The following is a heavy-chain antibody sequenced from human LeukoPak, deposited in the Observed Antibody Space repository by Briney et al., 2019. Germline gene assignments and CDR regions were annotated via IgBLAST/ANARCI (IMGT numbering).Heavy chain of an antibody. V-gene: IGHV3-33*01. J-gene: IGHJ5*02. CDR2: IWYDGSNK. Sequence: QPGGSLRLSCAGSGCTFSSYGMHWVRQAPGKGLEWVAVIWYDGSNKYYADSVKGRFTISRDNSKNTLYLQMNSLRAEDTAVYYCARGLGYCSSTSCYAAGSNWFDPWGQGTLVTVSS. D-gene: IGHD2-2*01. CDR3: ARGLGYCSSTSCYAAGSNWFDP. CDR1: GCTFSSYG.